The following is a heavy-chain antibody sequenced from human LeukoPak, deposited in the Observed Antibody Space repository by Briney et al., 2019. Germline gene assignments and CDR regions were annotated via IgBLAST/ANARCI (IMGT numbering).Heavy chain of an antibody. J-gene: IGHJ4*02. CDR1: GLTFSSYW. D-gene: IGHD3-22*01. Sequence: GGSLRLSCVASGLTFSSYWMSWVRQAPGKGLEWVAFIRYDGSNKYYADSVKGRFTISRDNSKNTLYLQMNSLRAEDTAVYYCAKDLSVGFKYYYDSRGAVDYWGQGTLVTVSS. V-gene: IGHV3-30*02. CDR3: AKDLSVGFKYYYDSRGAVDY. CDR2: IRYDGSNK.